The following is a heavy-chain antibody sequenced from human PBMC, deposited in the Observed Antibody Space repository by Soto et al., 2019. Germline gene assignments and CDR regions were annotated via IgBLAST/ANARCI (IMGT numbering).Heavy chain of an antibody. D-gene: IGHD2-15*01. J-gene: IGHJ5*02. V-gene: IGHV1-69*15. CDR3: AKDGGRERYFGNWFDP. Sequence: QVQLVQSGAEVKKPGSSVKVSCKASGGTFSNYAITWVRQAPGQGLEWLGRIIPIFGTRDYAQKFQGRVTITADDSTTTGYMELSSLRSDDTAVYYCAKDGGRERYFGNWFDPWGQGTLVTVSS. CDR2: IIPIFGTR. CDR1: GGTFSNYA.